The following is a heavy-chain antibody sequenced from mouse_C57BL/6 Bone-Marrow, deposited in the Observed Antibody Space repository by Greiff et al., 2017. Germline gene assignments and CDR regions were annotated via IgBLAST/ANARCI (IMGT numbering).Heavy chain of an antibody. Sequence: VQLQQSGAELARPGASVKLSCKASGYTFTSYGISWVKQRTGQGLEWIGEIYPRSGNTYYNEKFKGKATLTADKSSSTAYMELRSLTSEASAVYFCARRAMVTSPDYFDYWGQGTTRTVSS. V-gene: IGHV1-81*01. J-gene: IGHJ2*01. D-gene: IGHD2-2*01. CDR1: GYTFTSYG. CDR2: IYPRSGNT. CDR3: ARRAMVTSPDYFDY.